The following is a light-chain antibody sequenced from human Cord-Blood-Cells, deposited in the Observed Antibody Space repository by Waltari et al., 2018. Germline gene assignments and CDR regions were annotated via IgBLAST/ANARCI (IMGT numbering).Light chain of an antibody. V-gene: IGKV2-28*01. CDR1: QSLLHSNGYNY. CDR3: MQALQTHT. CDR2: LGS. Sequence: DIVLTQSPLSLPVTPGAPASISCRSSQSLLHSNGYNYLDWYLQKPGQSPQLLIYLGSNRASGVPDRFSGSGSGTDFTLKISRVEAEDVGVYYCMQALQTHTFGQGTKLEIE. J-gene: IGKJ2*01.